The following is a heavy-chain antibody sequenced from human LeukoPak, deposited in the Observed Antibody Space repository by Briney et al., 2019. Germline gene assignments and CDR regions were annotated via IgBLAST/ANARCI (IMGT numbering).Heavy chain of an antibody. CDR2: ITGSSFVI. CDR1: GLHQNCH. CDR3: ARAGKLYTAMADY. V-gene: IGHV3-21*01. Sequence: KPGGPVTLLYGPCGLHQNCHPELCPRQAPGKGLEWVSLITGSSFVIYYPDSVKGGFTISRDNAKNSLFLRMNSLRAEDTAVYNCARAGKLYTAMADYWGQGTLVTVSS. J-gene: IGHJ4*02. D-gene: IGHD5-18*01.